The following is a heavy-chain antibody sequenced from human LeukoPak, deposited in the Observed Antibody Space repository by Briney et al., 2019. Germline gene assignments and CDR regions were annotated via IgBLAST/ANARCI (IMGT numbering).Heavy chain of an antibody. Sequence: SETLSLTCTVSGGSISSYYWSWIRQPPGKGLEWIGYIYYSGSTNYNPSLKSRVTISVDTSKNQFSLKLSSVTAADTAVYYCARQPLGYCSSTSCPYYFDYWGQGTLVTVSS. J-gene: IGHJ4*02. CDR1: GGSISSYY. CDR2: IYYSGST. CDR3: ARQPLGYCSSTSCPYYFDY. D-gene: IGHD2-2*03. V-gene: IGHV4-59*08.